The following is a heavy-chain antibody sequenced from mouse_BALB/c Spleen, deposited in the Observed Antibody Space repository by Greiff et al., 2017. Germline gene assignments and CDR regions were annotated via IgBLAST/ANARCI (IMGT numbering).Heavy chain of an antibody. J-gene: IGHJ2*01. Sequence: DVMLVESGGGLVQPGGSRKLSCAASGFTFSDYGMAWVRQAPGKGPEWVAFISNLAYSIYYADTVTGRFTISRENAKNTLYLEMSILRSEDTAMYYCARVVAGYYFDYWGQGTTLTVSS. CDR3: ARVVAGYYFDY. V-gene: IGHV5-15*02. CDR2: ISNLAYSI. D-gene: IGHD1-1*01. CDR1: GFTFSDYG.